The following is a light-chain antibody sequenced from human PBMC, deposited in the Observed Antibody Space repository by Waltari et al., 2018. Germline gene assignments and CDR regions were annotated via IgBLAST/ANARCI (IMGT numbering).Light chain of an antibody. CDR2: DDH. V-gene: IGLV3-21*04. CDR3: QVWDSSSDHVI. J-gene: IGLJ2*01. CDR1: NIASKG. Sequence: SYVLTQPPSVSVAPGTTATIACGGINIASKGVHWYQQKPGLAPVMVIYDDHDRPSGIPGRFSGSNSGDTATLTISGVEAGDDADDYCQVWDSSSDHVIFGGGTKLTVL.